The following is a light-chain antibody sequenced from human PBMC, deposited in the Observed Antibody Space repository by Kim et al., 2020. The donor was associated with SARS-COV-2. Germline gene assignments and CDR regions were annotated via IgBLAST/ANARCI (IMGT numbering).Light chain of an antibody. J-gene: IGLJ2*01. CDR1: KLEDNY. CDR2: QDS. V-gene: IGLV3-1*01. Sequence: ESKGQTDIITGTENKLEDNYNGWIQQKPSKTPVLVINQDSKRPLGIPERFSGSNSGNTATLTNSGTQAMYEANYYCQAWDSSTAVFGGGTQLTVL. CDR3: QAWDSSTAV.